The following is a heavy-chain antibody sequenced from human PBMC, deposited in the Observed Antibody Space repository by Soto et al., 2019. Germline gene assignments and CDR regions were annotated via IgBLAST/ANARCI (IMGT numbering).Heavy chain of an antibody. Sequence: GGSLRLSCAASGFTFSSYGMHWVRQAPGKGLEWVAVIWYDGSNKYYADSVKGRFTISRDNSKNTLYLQMNSLRAEDTAVYYCARDFERNCGGDCPVDYWGQGTLVTVSS. J-gene: IGHJ4*02. CDR2: IWYDGSNK. CDR3: ARDFERNCGGDCPVDY. V-gene: IGHV3-33*01. CDR1: GFTFSSYG. D-gene: IGHD2-21*02.